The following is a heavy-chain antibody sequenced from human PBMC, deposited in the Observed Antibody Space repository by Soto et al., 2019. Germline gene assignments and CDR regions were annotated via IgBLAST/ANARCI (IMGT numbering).Heavy chain of an antibody. CDR1: GFTFSSYG. Sequence: QVQLVESGGGVVQPGRSLRLSCAASGFTFSSYGMHWVRLTPGKGLEWVALVWNDGTNPYYADSVQGRFTISRDNSQNTLYLQMHRLSAEDTAVYYCARDNVASTNYFWFDPRGQGTLVTVSS. J-gene: IGHJ5*02. V-gene: IGHV3-33*01. CDR3: ARDNVASTNYFWFDP. CDR2: VWNDGTNP. D-gene: IGHD1-7*01.